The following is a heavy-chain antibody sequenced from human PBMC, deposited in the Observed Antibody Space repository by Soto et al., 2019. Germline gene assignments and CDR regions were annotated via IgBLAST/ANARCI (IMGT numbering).Heavy chain of an antibody. CDR2: IYHSGST. Sequence: SETLSLTCAVSGGSISSGGYSWSWIRQPPGKGLEWIGYIYHSGSTYYNPSLKSRVTISVDRSKNQFSLKLSSVTAADTAVYYCARGSYCSGGSCRGSVGWFDPWGQGTLVTVSS. V-gene: IGHV4-30-2*01. CDR1: GGSISSGGYS. CDR3: ARGSYCSGGSCRGSVGWFDP. J-gene: IGHJ5*02. D-gene: IGHD2-15*01.